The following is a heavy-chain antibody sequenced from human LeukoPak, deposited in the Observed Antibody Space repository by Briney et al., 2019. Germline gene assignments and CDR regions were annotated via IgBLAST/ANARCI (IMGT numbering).Heavy chain of an antibody. V-gene: IGHV4-59*01. D-gene: IGHD3-16*02. CDR2: IYYSGST. J-gene: IGHJ3*02. CDR1: GGSISSYY. Sequence: SETLSLTCTVSGGSISSYYWSWIRQPPGKGLEWIGYIYYSGSTNYNPSLKSRVTISVDTSKNQFSLKLSSVTAADTAVYYCAREEDDYVWGSYRSQGNAFDTWGQGTMVTVSS. CDR3: AREEDDYVWGSYRSQGNAFDT.